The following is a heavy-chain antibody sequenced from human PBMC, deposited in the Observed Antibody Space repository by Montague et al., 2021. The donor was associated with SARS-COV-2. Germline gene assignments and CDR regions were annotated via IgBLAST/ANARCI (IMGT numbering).Heavy chain of an antibody. CDR3: ARTDGFNLLGFDS. J-gene: IGHJ4*02. CDR1: GFSLTTGGMY. Sequence: PALVKPTQTLTLTCTFSGFSLTTGGMYVSWIRQPPGKALEWLARIDWDDDKYYSASLKTRLTISKDTSKDQVVLTMTALDPLDTGTYYCARTDGFNLLGFDSWGQGTLVAVSS. V-gene: IGHV2-70*11. CDR2: IDWDDDK. D-gene: IGHD5-24*01.